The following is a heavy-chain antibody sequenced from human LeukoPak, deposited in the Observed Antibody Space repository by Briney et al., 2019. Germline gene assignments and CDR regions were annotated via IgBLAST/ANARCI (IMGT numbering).Heavy chain of an antibody. CDR1: GYTFTGYY. D-gene: IGHD2-2*02. CDR3: ARDAYCSSTSCYKRGYYYYMDV. Sequence: ASVKVSCKASGYTFTGYYMHWVRRAPGQGLEWMGWINPNSGGTNYAQKFQGRVTMTRDTSISTAYMELSRLRSDDTAVYYCARDAYCSSTSCYKRGYYYYMDVWGKGTTVTVSS. J-gene: IGHJ6*03. CDR2: INPNSGGT. V-gene: IGHV1-2*02.